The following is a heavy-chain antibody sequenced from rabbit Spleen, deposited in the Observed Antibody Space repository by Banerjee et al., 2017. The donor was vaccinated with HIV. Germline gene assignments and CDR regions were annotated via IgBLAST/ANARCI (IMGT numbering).Heavy chain of an antibody. Sequence: QEQLEESGGGLVKPGASLTLTCKASGFSFSSGYYMSWVRQAPGKGLEWIACIYTGNSKTYYANWAKGRFTISKTSSTTVTLQLNSLTAADTATYFCVREVAAKFNLWGPGTLVTVS. CDR2: IYTGNSKT. CDR3: VREVAAKFNL. D-gene: IGHD4-1*01. V-gene: IGHV1S45*01. CDR1: GFSFSSGYY. J-gene: IGHJ4*01.